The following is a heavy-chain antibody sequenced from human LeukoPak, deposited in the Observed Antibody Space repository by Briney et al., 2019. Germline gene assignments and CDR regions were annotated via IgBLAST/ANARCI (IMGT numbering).Heavy chain of an antibody. CDR3: AREIARVVGATFAFDI. D-gene: IGHD1-26*01. Sequence: ASVKVSCKASGYTFTSYYMHWVRQAPGQGLEWMGIINPSGGSTSYAQKFQGRVTMTRDMSTSTVYMELSSLRSEDTAVYYCAREIARVVGATFAFDIWGQGTIVTVSS. V-gene: IGHV1-46*01. CDR2: INPSGGST. CDR1: GYTFTSYY. J-gene: IGHJ3*02.